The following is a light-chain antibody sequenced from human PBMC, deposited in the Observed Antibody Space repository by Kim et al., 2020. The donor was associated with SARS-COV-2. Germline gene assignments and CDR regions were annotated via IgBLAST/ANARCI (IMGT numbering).Light chain of an antibody. Sequence: AVQMTQSPSSLSASVGDRVTITCRASQGIGNYLGWYQQKPGKAPELLIYAASSLQSGVPSRFSGSGSGTHFTLTISSLQPEDFATYYCLQDYSYPRTFGQGTKVDIK. CDR1: QGIGNY. CDR2: AAS. J-gene: IGKJ1*01. CDR3: LQDYSYPRT. V-gene: IGKV1-6*01.